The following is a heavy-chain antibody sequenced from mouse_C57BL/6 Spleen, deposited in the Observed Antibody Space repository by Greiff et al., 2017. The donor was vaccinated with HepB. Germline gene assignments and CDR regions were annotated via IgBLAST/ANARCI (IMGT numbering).Heavy chain of an antibody. CDR2: IDPETGGT. CDR3: TRIYYYGSSYD. V-gene: IGHV1-15*01. CDR1: GYTFTDYE. J-gene: IGHJ2*01. Sequence: VKLQESGAELVRPGASVTLSCKASGYTFTDYEMHWVKQTPVHGLAWIGAIDPETGGTAYNQKFKGKAILTADKSSSTAYMELRSLTSEDSAVYYCTRIYYYGSSYDWGQGTTLTVSS. D-gene: IGHD1-1*01.